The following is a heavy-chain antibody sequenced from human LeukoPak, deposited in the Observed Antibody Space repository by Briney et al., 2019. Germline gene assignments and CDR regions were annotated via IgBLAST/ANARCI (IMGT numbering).Heavy chain of an antibody. CDR3: ARDSPGYYYYYGMGV. J-gene: IGHJ6*02. CDR2: INPNSGGT. Sequence: ASVKVSCKASGYTFTGYYMHWVRQAPGQGLEWMGWINPNSGGTNYAQKFQGRVTMTRDTSISAAYMELSRLRSDDTAVYYCARDSPGYYYYYGMGVWGQGTTVTVSS. CDR1: GYTFTGYY. V-gene: IGHV1-2*02. D-gene: IGHD1-1*01.